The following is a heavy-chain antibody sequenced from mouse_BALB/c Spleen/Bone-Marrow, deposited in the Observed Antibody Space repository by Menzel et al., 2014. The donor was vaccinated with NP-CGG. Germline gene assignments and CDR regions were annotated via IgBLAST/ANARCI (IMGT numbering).Heavy chain of an antibody. D-gene: IGHD2-4*01. J-gene: IGHJ1*01. CDR3: ATMIMDWYFDV. V-gene: IGHV14-3*02. CDR1: GFNITDTY. Sequence: VTLEECGAELVKPGASVKLSCTASGFNITDTYMHWVKQRPEQALEWIGLINPATGSTKYDPNFQGKATIAADNSSHTVYLQLSSLTSEDTAVYYCATMIMDWYFDVWGAGTPVTVAS. CDR2: INPATGST.